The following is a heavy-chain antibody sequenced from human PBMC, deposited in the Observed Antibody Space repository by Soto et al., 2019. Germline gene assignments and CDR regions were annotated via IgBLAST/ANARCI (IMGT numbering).Heavy chain of an antibody. CDR2: TYYRSKWYN. CDR1: GDSVSSNSAA. V-gene: IGHV6-1*01. Sequence: SQTLSLTCAISGDSVSSNSAAWNWIRQSPSRGLEWLGRTYYRSKWYNDYAVSVKSRITINPDTSKNQFSLQLNSVTPEDTAVYFCASDTDSSSWYRGYYYYGMDVWGQGTTVTVSS. CDR3: ASDTDSSSWYRGYYYYGMDV. D-gene: IGHD6-13*01. J-gene: IGHJ6*02.